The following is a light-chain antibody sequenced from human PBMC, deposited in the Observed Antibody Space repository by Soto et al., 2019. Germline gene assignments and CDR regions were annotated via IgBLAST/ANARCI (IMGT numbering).Light chain of an antibody. CDR1: QTISGNY. CDR2: GAS. J-gene: IGKJ2*02. Sequence: EIALTQSPASLSLSPGESVTLSCRTSQTISGNYLSWYQRRPGQAPRVLISGASIRATDIPARFSGSGSGRDFTLAITSLEPEDVAVYYCHQNYDLPWTFGHGTKLEMK. V-gene: IGKV3D-7*01. CDR3: HQNYDLPWT.